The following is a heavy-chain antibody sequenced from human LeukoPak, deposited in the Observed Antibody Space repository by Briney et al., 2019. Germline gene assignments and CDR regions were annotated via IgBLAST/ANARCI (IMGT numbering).Heavy chain of an antibody. J-gene: IGHJ4*02. CDR1: GFTVSSNY. CDR2: IYSGGST. V-gene: IGHV3-53*01. CDR3: ARVVTGDYVDY. D-gene: IGHD2-21*02. Sequence: GGSLRLSCAASGFTVSSNYMSWVRQAPGEGLEWVSVIYSGGSTYYADSVKGRFTISRDNSKNTLYLQMNSLRAEDTAVYYCARVVTGDYVDYWGQGTLVTVSS.